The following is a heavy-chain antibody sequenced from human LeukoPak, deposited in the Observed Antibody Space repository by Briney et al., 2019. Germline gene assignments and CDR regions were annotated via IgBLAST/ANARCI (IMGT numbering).Heavy chain of an antibody. CDR1: GYSISSGYY. J-gene: IGHJ4*02. D-gene: IGHD3-16*02. V-gene: IGHV4-38-2*02. CDR3: ARDALGYYFDY. CDR2: IYHSGST. Sequence: SETLSLTCTVSGYSISSGYYWGWIRQPPGKGLEWIGSIYHSGSTYYNPSLKSRVTISVDTSKNQFSLKLSSVTAADTAVYYCARDALGYYFDYWGQGTLVTVSS.